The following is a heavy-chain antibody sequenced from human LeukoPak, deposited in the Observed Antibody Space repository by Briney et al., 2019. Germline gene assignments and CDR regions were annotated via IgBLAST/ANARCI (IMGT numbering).Heavy chain of an antibody. J-gene: IGHJ6*03. CDR2: IYTSGNT. Sequence: SETLSLTCSVSGGAISNYYWSWIRQPAGKGLEWIGRIYTSGNTNYNPSLKGRVTMSVDTSRNQFSLKLGSVTAADTAVYYCARGGGIPDPDYYYYYYMDVWGKGTKVTVSS. CDR1: GGAISNYY. CDR3: ARGGGIPDPDYYYYYYMDV. V-gene: IGHV4-4*07. D-gene: IGHD2-2*02.